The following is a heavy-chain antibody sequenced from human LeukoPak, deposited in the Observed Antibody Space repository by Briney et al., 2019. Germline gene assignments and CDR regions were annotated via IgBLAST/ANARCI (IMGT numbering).Heavy chain of an antibody. CDR1: GYTFTEHY. CDR3: ARDPPSDPSVSFDY. Sequence: ASVKVSYKASGYTFTEHYLLWVRQPPGRGREWMGEIHSNSGGTRYAQRFQGRVTMTRDTSISTVYMELSSLTSDDSAVYYCARDPPSDPSVSFDYWGQGSLVTVSS. V-gene: IGHV1-2*02. CDR2: IHSNSGGT. D-gene: IGHD5-24*01. J-gene: IGHJ4*02.